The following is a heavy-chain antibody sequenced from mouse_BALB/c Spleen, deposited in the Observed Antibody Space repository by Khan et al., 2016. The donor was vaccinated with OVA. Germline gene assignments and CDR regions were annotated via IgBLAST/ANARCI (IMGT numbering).Heavy chain of an antibody. D-gene: IGHD2-14*01. CDR1: GFTFSSYV. V-gene: IGHV5-6-5*01. CDR3: AREAYRYDEYYFDY. Sequence: DVKLVESGGSSVKPGGSLKLSCAVSGFTFSSYVMSWVRQTPEKRLEWVASISSGGSTYYPDSVKGRFTISRDNARNIVNLQMSSLRSEDMAIYYCAREAYRYDEYYFDYWGQGTTLTGSS. CDR2: ISSGGST. J-gene: IGHJ2*01.